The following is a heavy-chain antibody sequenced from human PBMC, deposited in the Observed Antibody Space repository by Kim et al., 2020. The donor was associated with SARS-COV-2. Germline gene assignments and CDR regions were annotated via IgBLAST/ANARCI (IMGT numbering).Heavy chain of an antibody. Sequence: NCNPALKSRVTMSVDTSKKQVSLRLTSVTAADTALYYCARNEAGAYYFDYWGQGTLVTVSS. D-gene: IGHD6-13*01. V-gene: IGHV4-4*06. CDR3: ARNEAGAYYFDY. J-gene: IGHJ4*02.